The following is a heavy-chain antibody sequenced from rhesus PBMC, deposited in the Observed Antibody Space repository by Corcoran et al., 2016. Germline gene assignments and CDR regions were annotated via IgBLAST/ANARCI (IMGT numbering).Heavy chain of an antibody. Sequence: QLQLQESGPGLVKPSETLSLTCAVSGGSISSSYWSWIRQAPGKGLEWIGYIYCSGSSTHYNPSLKSQVTLSGDTSKNQLSLKLSSVTAADTAVYYCAREGYSNYGGGLDVWGRGVLVTVSS. V-gene: IGHV4-169*02. CDR1: GGSISSSY. CDR3: AREGYSNYGGGLDV. D-gene: IGHD4-23*01. J-gene: IGHJ5-2*02. CDR2: IYCSGSST.